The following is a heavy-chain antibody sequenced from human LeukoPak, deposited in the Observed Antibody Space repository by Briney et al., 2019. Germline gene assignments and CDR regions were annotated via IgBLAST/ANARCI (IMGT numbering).Heavy chain of an antibody. CDR1: GGSISSGGYS. CDR3: ARGHSVVTAFFDY. J-gene: IGHJ4*02. Sequence: SETLSLTCAVSGGSISSGGYSWSWIRQPPGKGLEWIGYIYYSGSTYYNPSLKSRVTISVDTSKNQFSLKLSSVTAADTAVYYCARGHSVVTAFFDYWGQGTLVTVSS. D-gene: IGHD2-21*02. V-gene: IGHV4-30-2*05. CDR2: IYYSGST.